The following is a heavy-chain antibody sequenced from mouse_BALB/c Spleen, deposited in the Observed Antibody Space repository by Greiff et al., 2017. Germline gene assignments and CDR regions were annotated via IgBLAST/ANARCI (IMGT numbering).Heavy chain of an antibody. Sequence: EVHLVESGGGLVKPGGSLKLSCAASGFTFSSYAMSWVRQTPEKRLAWVASISSGGSTYYPDSVKGRFTISRDNARNILYLQMSSLRSEDTAMYYCAVLRLRDAMDYWGQGTSVTVSS. CDR1: GFTFSSYA. CDR3: AVLRLRDAMDY. CDR2: ISSGGST. V-gene: IGHV5-6-5*01. D-gene: IGHD1-2*01. J-gene: IGHJ4*01.